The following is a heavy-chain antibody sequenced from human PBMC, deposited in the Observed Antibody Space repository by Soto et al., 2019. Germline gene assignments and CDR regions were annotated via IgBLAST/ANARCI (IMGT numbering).Heavy chain of an antibody. Sequence: ASGKVSCKASGYTFTSYGISWVRQAPGQGLEWMGWISAYNGNTNYAQKLQGRVTMTTDTSTSTAYMELRSLRSDDTAVYYCARARYDFWSGYYTDYWGQGTLVTVSS. CDR2: ISAYNGNT. D-gene: IGHD3-3*01. CDR1: GYTFTSYG. J-gene: IGHJ4*02. CDR3: ARARYDFWSGYYTDY. V-gene: IGHV1-18*01.